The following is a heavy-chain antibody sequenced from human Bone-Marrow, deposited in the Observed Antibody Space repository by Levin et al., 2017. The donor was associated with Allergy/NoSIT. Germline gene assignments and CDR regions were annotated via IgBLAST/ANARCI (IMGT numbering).Heavy chain of an antibody. J-gene: IGHJ4*02. D-gene: IGHD1-1*01. CDR3: AGLDGYSFDY. Sequence: KTSETLSLTCTVSGGSISSAGYHWTWIRQYPGKGLEWIGYVSYRGSTYFNPSLKSRLAMSIDTSEQHFSLNLTSVGAADTSSYYCAGLDGYSFDYWGQGALVTVSS. CDR2: VSYRGST. V-gene: IGHV4-31*03. CDR1: GGSISSAGYH.